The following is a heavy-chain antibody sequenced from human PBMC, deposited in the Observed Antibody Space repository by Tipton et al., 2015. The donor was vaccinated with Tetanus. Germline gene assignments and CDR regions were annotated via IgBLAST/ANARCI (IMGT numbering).Heavy chain of an antibody. V-gene: IGHV3-23*03. CDR3: AKDHFRDAFDI. CDR2: IYSGSTRT. CDR1: GFTFSNYA. D-gene: IGHD3-3*02. J-gene: IGHJ3*02. Sequence: SGFTFSNYAMSWVRQAPGKGLEWVSVIYSGSTRTFYGDSMGGRFTVSRDDSKNMLYLQMNSLRAEDTAVYYCAKDHFRDAFDIWGPGTMVTVSS.